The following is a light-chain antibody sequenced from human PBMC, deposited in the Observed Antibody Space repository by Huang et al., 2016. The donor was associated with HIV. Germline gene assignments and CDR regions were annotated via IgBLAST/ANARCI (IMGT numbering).Light chain of an antibody. CDR3: QQYNNWPRT. Sequence: EIVMTQSPATLSVSPGERATLSCRASQSVSSNLDWYQQKPGQAPRLLINGASTRATGIPARFSGRGSGTEFTLTISSLQSEDFAVYYCQQYNNWPRTFGQGTKVEIK. CDR2: GAS. CDR1: QSVSSN. V-gene: IGKV3-15*01. J-gene: IGKJ1*01.